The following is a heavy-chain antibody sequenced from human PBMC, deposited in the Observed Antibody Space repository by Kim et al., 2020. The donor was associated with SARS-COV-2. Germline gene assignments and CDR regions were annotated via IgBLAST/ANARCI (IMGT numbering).Heavy chain of an antibody. CDR3: ARFKLSSSGYLYYYYYGMDV. J-gene: IGHJ6*02. Sequence: RVTISVDTSKNQFSLKLSSVTAADTAVYYCARFKLSSSGYLYYYYYGMDVWGQGTTVTVSS. V-gene: IGHV4-34*01. D-gene: IGHD3-22*01.